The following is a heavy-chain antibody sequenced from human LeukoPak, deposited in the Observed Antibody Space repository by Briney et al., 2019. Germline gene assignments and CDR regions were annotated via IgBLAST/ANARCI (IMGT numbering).Heavy chain of an antibody. J-gene: IGHJ3*02. Sequence: SVKVSCKASGGTFSSYAISWVRQAPGQGLEWMGGIIPIFGTANYAQKFRGRVTITADESTSTAYMELSSLRSEDTAVYYCARDPKTILGAFDIWGQGTMVTVSS. CDR1: GGTFSSYA. D-gene: IGHD1-14*01. CDR3: ARDPKTILGAFDI. V-gene: IGHV1-69*01. CDR2: IIPIFGTA.